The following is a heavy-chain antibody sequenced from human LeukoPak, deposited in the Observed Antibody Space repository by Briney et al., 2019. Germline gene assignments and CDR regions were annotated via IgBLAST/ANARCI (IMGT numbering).Heavy chain of an antibody. V-gene: IGHV1-46*01. D-gene: IGHD3-22*01. CDR2: INPRGGTT. J-gene: IGHJ3*02. Sequence: GASVKVSCKVSGYTLTELSMHWVRQAPGQGLGWMGIINPRGGTTSYTQKFQGRVTMTRDTSTSTVYMELSSLRSEDTAVYYCARVKSYYYDTSDKDAFDIWGQGTMATVSS. CDR3: ARVKSYYYDTSDKDAFDI. CDR1: GYTLTELS.